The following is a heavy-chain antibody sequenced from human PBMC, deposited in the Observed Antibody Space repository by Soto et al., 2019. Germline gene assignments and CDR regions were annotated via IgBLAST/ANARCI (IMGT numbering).Heavy chain of an antibody. CDR2: INHSGST. J-gene: IGHJ3*02. D-gene: IGHD5-18*01. V-gene: IGHV4-34*01. CDR1: GGSFSGYY. Sequence: QVQLQQWRAGLLKPSETLSLTCAVYGGSFSGYYWSWIRQPPGKGLEWIGEINHSGSTNYTPSLRSRVTISVDTSKNQFSLKLSCVTAADTAVYYCARYARGYSCGSDAFDIWGQGTMVTVSS. CDR3: ARYARGYSCGSDAFDI.